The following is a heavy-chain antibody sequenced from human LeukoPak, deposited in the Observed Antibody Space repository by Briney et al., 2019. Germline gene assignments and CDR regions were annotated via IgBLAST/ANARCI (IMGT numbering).Heavy chain of an antibody. Sequence: GSLRLSCAASGFTFSSYSMNWVRQAPGKGLEWVSYISSSSSTIYYADSVKGRFTISRDNAKNSLYLQMNSLRAEDTAVYYCAKDYRGYSYGLDPDYWGQGTLVTVSS. CDR2: ISSSSSTI. J-gene: IGHJ4*02. V-gene: IGHV3-48*04. D-gene: IGHD5-18*01. CDR1: GFTFSSYS. CDR3: AKDYRGYSYGLDPDY.